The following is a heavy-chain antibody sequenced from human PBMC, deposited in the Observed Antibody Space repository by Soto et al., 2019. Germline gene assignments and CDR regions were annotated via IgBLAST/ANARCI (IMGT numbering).Heavy chain of an antibody. V-gene: IGHV3-23*01. D-gene: IGHD3-9*01. CDR3: AKDPQTSDWSYKWFDP. Sequence: GGSLRLSCAASGFTFGSYAMSWVRQAPGKGLEWVSTINDSGDNTYYADSVKGRFTISRDNSKNTLYLQMNSLRAEDTAVYYSAKDPQTSDWSYKWFDPRGQGTLVNVSS. CDR2: INDSGDNT. J-gene: IGHJ5*02. CDR1: GFTFGSYA.